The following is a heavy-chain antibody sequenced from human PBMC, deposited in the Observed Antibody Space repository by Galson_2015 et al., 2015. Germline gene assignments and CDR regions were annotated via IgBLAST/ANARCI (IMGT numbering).Heavy chain of an antibody. D-gene: IGHD3-22*01. CDR3: ARDRRDYYDSSGYGY. CDR1: GFTFSSYA. V-gene: IGHV3-23*01. J-gene: IGHJ4*02. CDR2: ISGSGGST. Sequence: SLRLSCAASGFTFSSYAMSWVRQAPGKGLEWVSAISGSGGSTYYADSVKGRFTISRDNSKNTLYLQMNSLRAEDTAVYYCARDRRDYYDSSGYGYWGQGTLVTVSS.